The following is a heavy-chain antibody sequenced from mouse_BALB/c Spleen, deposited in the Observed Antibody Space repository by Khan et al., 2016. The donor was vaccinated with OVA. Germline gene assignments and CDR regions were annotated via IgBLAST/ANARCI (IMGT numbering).Heavy chain of an antibody. CDR2: IDSNGGSN. V-gene: IGHV5-6-3*01. D-gene: IGHD2-12*01. Sequence: EAELVESGGGIVPPGGSQKRSCAASRFTISSYGMSSVRQTPDKSLELVATIDSNGGSNDYPDSLKSRFTISGDNAKNALYLQMRSLKSEDTAMYYCARIAIWGQGTTLTVSS. CDR1: RFTISSYG. CDR3: ARIAI. J-gene: IGHJ2*01.